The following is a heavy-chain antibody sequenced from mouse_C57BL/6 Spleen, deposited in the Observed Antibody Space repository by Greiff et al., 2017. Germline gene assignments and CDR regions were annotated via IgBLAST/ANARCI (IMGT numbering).Heavy chain of an antibody. CDR2: IYPRDGST. D-gene: IGHD1-1*01. Sequence: QVQLQQSGPELVKPGASVKLSCKASGYTFTSYDINWVKQRPGQGLEWIGWIYPRDGSTKYNEKVKGKATLTVDTSSSTAYMELHSLTSEDSAVYFCAREGDYYGSSYGYFDVWGTGTTVTVSS. V-gene: IGHV1-85*01. CDR1: GYTFTSYD. J-gene: IGHJ1*03. CDR3: AREGDYYGSSYGYFDV.